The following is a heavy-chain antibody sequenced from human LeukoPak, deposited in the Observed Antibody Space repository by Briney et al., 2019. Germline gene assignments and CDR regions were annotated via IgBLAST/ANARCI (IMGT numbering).Heavy chain of an antibody. V-gene: IGHV5-51*01. Sequence: GESLKISCKGSGYSFTSYWIGWVRPMPGKGLEWMGIIYPGDSDTRYSPSFQGQVTISADKSISTAYLQWSSLKASDTAMYYCARRANHYYDSSGYYYDYFDYWGQGTLVTVSS. CDR1: GYSFTSYW. J-gene: IGHJ4*02. CDR3: ARRANHYYDSSGYYYDYFDY. CDR2: IYPGDSDT. D-gene: IGHD3-22*01.